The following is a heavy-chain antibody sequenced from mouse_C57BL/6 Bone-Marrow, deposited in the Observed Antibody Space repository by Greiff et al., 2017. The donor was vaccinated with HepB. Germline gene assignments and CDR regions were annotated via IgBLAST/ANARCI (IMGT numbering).Heavy chain of an antibody. Sequence: VQLQQSGSELRSPGSSVKLSCKDFDSEVFPIAYMCWVRHKPGHGFEWIGGILPSIGRTIYGEKFEDKATLDADTLSNTAYLELNSLTSEDYAIYYSARWGSSDWYFDVWGTGTTVTVSS. CDR2: ILPSIGRT. D-gene: IGHD1-1*01. CDR1: DSEVFPIAY. J-gene: IGHJ1*03. V-gene: IGHV15-2*01. CDR3: ARWGSSDWYFDV.